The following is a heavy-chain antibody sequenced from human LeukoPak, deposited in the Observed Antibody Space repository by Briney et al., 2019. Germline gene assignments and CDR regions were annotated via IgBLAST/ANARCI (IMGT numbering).Heavy chain of an antibody. CDR3: TRGSIAYYYMDV. CDR1: DYSISSGYY. V-gene: IGHV4-38-2*02. J-gene: IGHJ6*03. CDR2: IYHSRST. Sequence: KTSETLSLTCSVSDYSISSGYYWGWIRQPPGKGLEWIGSIYHSRSTYYNPSLKSRVTLSVDTSKSQFSLKLSSVTAADTAVYYCTRGSIAYYYMDVWGKGTTVTISS. D-gene: IGHD3-22*01.